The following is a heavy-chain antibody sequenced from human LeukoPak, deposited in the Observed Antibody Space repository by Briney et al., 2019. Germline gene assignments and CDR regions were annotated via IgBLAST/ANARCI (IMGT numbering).Heavy chain of an antibody. D-gene: IGHD3-22*01. CDR1: GYTFTDYY. CDR3: ARVQDTYYYDSSGYYPLDY. CDR2: VDPEDGET. Sequence: GATVKISCKVSGYTFTDYYMHWVQQAPGKGLEWMGLVDPEDGETIYAEKLQGRVTMTTDTSTSTAYMELRSLRSDDTAVYYCARVQDTYYYDSSGYYPLDYWGQGTLVTVSS. J-gene: IGHJ4*02. V-gene: IGHV1-69-2*01.